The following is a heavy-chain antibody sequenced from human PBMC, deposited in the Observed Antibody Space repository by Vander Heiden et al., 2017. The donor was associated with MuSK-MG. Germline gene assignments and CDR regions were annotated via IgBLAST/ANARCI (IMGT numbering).Heavy chain of an antibody. J-gene: IGHJ4*02. D-gene: IGHD3-10*01. CDR1: GYTFTDHY. Sequence: QVRLVQSGAEVKKPGASMKVSCQASGYTFTDHYIHWVRQAPGQGLEWMGWINPNNGETIYAQKFQGRVTLTRDTSIATVYMELSRLRSDDTAVYYCARVLKIINLAYWGPGVLGTVS. CDR2: INPNNGET. CDR3: ARVLKIINLAY. V-gene: IGHV1-2*02.